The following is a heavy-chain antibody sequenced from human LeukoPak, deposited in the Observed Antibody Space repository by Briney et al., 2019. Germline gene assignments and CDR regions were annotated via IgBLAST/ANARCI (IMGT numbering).Heavy chain of an antibody. CDR2: IKQDGSEK. V-gene: IGHV3-7*03. J-gene: IGHJ5*02. CDR1: GFTFSSYW. D-gene: IGHD6-19*01. Sequence: GGSLRLSCAVSGFTFSSYWMAWVRQAPGKGLEWVANIKQDGSEKYYVDSVKGRFTISGDNAKNSLHLQMNSLRAEDTAVYYCAKDLVSSGWSSSLFDPWGQGTLVTVSS. CDR3: AKDLVSSGWSSSLFDP.